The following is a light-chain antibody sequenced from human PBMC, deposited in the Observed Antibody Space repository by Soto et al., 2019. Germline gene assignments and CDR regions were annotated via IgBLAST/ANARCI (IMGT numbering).Light chain of an antibody. V-gene: IGLV1-47*01. CDR3: AAWDDSLSVGV. CDR1: SSNIGYNF. J-gene: IGLJ2*01. CDR2: RND. Sequence: QSALTQPPSASGTPGQRVTLSCSGSSSNIGYNFVYWYQQVPGTAPKLLIYRNDQRPSGVPDRFSGSKSGTSASLAISGLRSEDEADYYCAAWDDSLSVGVFGGGTKLTVL.